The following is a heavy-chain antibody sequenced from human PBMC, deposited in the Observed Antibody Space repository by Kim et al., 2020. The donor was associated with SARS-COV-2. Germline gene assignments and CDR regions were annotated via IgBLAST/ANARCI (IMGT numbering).Heavy chain of an antibody. V-gene: IGHV3-73*01. CDR1: GFTFSGSA. D-gene: IGHD5-12*01. CDR2: IRTKPNSYAT. Sequence: GGSLTLSCAASGFTFSGSAVHWVRQPSGKGLEWVGRIRTKPNSYATTYAASVRGRFTFSRDDSKNTAYLQINSLRVDDTAVYYCASEGDVYDHDHWARGTLVTVSS. J-gene: IGHJ5*02. CDR3: ASEGDVYDHDH.